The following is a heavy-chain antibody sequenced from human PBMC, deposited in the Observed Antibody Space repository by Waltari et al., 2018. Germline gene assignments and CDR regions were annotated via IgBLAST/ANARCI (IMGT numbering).Heavy chain of an antibody. D-gene: IGHD4-17*01. CDR3: ARDRTVTARDFDY. J-gene: IGHJ4*02. CDR2: IYYSGST. V-gene: IGHV4-59*11. Sequence: QVQLQESGPGLVKPSETLSLTCTVSGGSISSHYWSWIRQPPGKGLEWIGYIYYSGSTNYNPSLKSRVTISVDTSKNQFSLKLSSVTAADTAVYYCARDRTVTARDFDYWGQGTLVTVSS. CDR1: GGSISSHY.